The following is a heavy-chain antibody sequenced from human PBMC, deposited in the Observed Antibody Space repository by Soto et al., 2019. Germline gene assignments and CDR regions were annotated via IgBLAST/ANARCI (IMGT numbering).Heavy chain of an antibody. CDR3: ARERPDGARLDP. Sequence: SETLSLTCAVSGGSISSSNWWSWVRQTPGKGLEWIGEIYQGGGTNYNPSLKSRVTMSVDKSKNQISLKLSSVTAADTAVYYCARERPDGARLDPWGQGTLVTVSS. D-gene: IGHD6-6*01. J-gene: IGHJ5*02. CDR2: IYQGGGT. V-gene: IGHV4-4*02. CDR1: GGSISSSNW.